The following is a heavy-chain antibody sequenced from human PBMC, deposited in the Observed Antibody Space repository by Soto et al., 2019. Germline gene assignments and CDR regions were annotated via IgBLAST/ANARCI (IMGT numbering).Heavy chain of an antibody. J-gene: IGHJ6*02. CDR3: ARDGGRYYRAYYYYGMDV. CDR2: IIPIFGTA. V-gene: IGHV1-69*13. CDR1: GGTFSSYA. Sequence: ASLKVSCKASGGTFSSYAISWVRQAPGQGLEWMGGIIPIFGTANYAQKFQGRVTITADESTSTAYMELSSLRSEDTAVYYCARDGGRYYRAYYYYGMDVWGQGTTATVSS. D-gene: IGHD1-26*01.